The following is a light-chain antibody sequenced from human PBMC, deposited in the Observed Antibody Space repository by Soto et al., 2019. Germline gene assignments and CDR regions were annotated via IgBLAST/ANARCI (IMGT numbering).Light chain of an antibody. J-gene: IGKJ1*01. CDR2: VAS. Sequence: IQMTHSPSTLSGSVGDRVTSTCXASQTISSWLAWYQQKPGKAPKLLIYVASSLQSGVPSRFSGSGSGTDFTLTISSLQPEDSATYYCQQSYSMPWTFGQGTKVDIK. CDR1: QTISSW. CDR3: QQSYSMPWT. V-gene: IGKV1-39*01.